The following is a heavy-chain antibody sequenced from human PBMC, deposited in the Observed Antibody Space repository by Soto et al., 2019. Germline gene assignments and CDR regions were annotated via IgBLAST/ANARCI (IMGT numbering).Heavy chain of an antibody. CDR3: AKDKRITMFGGERALDI. V-gene: IGHV3-48*01. CDR2: IGDSSASYIGDSSATI. D-gene: IGHD3-3*01. CDR1: GFTFSDYY. Sequence: EVQLVESGGGLTQPGGSLRLSCAASGFTFSDYYMNWVRQAPGKGLEWISYIGDSSASYIGDSSATIYYADSVKGRFTITRDNAKDLLYLQMNSLRAEDTAVYYCAKDKRITMFGGERALDIWGQGTMVTVSS. J-gene: IGHJ3*02.